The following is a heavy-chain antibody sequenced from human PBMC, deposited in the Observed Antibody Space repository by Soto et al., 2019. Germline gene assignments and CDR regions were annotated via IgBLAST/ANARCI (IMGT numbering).Heavy chain of an antibody. CDR1: GYSFTSYW. CDR2: IYPGDSDT. J-gene: IGHJ4*02. Sequence: GESLKISCKGSGYSFTSYWIGWVRQMPGKGLEWMGIIYPGDSDTRYSPSFQGQVTISADKSISTAYLQWSSLKASDTAMYYCARRGLSNRIAAAEFDYWGQGTLVTVSS. CDR3: ARRGLSNRIAAAEFDY. V-gene: IGHV5-51*01. D-gene: IGHD6-13*01.